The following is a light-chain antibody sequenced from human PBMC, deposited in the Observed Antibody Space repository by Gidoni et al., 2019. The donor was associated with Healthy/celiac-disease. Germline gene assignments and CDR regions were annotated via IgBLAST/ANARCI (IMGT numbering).Light chain of an antibody. CDR3: QQWGT. V-gene: IGKV3-20*01. Sequence: EIVLTQSPGTLSLSPGERATLSCRASQSVSSSYLAWYQQKPGQAPRLLIYGASSRATGIPDRFSGSGSGTDFTLTISRLEPEDFAGYYCQQWGTFXXXTKVEIK. CDR2: GAS. CDR1: QSVSSSY. J-gene: IGKJ1*01.